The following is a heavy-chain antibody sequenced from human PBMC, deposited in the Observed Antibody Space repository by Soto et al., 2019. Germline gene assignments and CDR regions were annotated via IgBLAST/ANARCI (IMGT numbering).Heavy chain of an antibody. Sequence: QVQLVQSGAEVKKPGSSVKVSCKASGGNFSSYAISWVRQDPGQGLEWMGGIIPIFGTSNYAQKFQGRVTITADESTSTAYMELSSLRSEDTAVYYCARWVQRYEYYYGMDVWGQGTTVTVSS. D-gene: IGHD5-12*01. V-gene: IGHV1-69*12. CDR3: ARWVQRYEYYYGMDV. CDR1: GGNFSSYA. CDR2: IIPIFGTS. J-gene: IGHJ6*02.